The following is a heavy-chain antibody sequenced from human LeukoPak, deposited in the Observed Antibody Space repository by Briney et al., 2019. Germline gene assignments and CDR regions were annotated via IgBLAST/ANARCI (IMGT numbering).Heavy chain of an antibody. CDR1: GFTVGSNY. Sequence: GGSLRFSCAASGFTVGSNYMSWVRQAPGKGLEWVSVMYSGGSTYYADSVKGRFIISRDNSKNTLYLQMNSLRAEDTAVYYCARDHHYDSSGRGFDYWGQGTLVTVSS. V-gene: IGHV3-66*01. CDR3: ARDHHYDSSGRGFDY. D-gene: IGHD3-22*01. J-gene: IGHJ4*02. CDR2: MYSGGST.